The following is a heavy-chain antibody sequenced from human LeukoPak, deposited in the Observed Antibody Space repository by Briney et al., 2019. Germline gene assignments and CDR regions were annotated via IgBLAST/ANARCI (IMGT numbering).Heavy chain of an antibody. J-gene: IGHJ5*02. CDR1: GFTFSSYA. CDR2: IYTDGSST. CDR3: ARSDWFDP. Sequence: PGGSLRLSCSASGFTFSSYAMHWVRQAPGKGLVWVSRIYTDGSSTYYADSVKGRFTISRDNAKNTLYLQMNSLRAEDTAVYYCARSDWFDPWGQGTLVTVSS. V-gene: IGHV3-74*01.